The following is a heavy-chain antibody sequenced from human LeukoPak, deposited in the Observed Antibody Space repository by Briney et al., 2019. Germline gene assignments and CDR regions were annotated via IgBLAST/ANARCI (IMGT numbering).Heavy chain of an antibody. D-gene: IGHD3-3*01. CDR3: ARSFNDFWSGYYPDYHFDY. V-gene: IGHV1-3*03. CDR1: GYTFTSYA. J-gene: IGHJ4*02. CDR2: INAGNGNT. Sequence: GAPVKVSCKASGYTFTSYAMHWVRQAPGQRLEWMGWINAGNGNTKYSQEFQSRVTITRNTSASTAYMELSSLRSEDMAVYYCARSFNDFWSGYYPDYHFDYWGQGTLVTVSS.